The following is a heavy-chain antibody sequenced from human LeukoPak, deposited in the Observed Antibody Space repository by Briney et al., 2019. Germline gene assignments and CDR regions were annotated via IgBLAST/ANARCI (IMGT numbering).Heavy chain of an antibody. Sequence: GGSLRLSCAASGFTFTYAWMTWVRQAPGKGLEGVGRIKSNPDGGTADYAAPVKGRFTISRDDSRNTLYLQMNNLEIDDTAVYFCSTAVNGSYLDWGQGTLVIVSS. CDR1: GFTFTYAW. J-gene: IGHJ1*01. CDR2: IKSNPDGGTA. CDR3: STAVNGSYLD. D-gene: IGHD1-26*01. V-gene: IGHV3-15*01.